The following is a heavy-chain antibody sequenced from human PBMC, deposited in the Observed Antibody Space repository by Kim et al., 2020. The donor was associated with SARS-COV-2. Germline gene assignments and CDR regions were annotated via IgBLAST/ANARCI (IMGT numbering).Heavy chain of an antibody. CDR2: INPNHGGT. CDR3: ARESATRDYGEALDI. D-gene: IGHD4-17*01. Sequence: ASVKVSCKASGYTFINYYLHWVRQAPGQGPEWLGWINPNHGGTKYGQKFQGGVTMTRDTSINTAHMELSRLTSDDSAIYYCARESATRDYGEALDIWGQGTTVTVSS. J-gene: IGHJ3*02. V-gene: IGHV1-2*02. CDR1: GYTFINYY.